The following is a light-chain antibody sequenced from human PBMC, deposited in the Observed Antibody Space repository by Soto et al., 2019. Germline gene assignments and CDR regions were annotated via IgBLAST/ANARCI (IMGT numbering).Light chain of an antibody. V-gene: IGLV2-14*01. Sequence: QSVLTQPASMSGSPGQSITISCTGTSSDVGGYNYVSWYQQHPGKAPKLMIYDVSNRPSGVSNRFSGSKSGNTASLTISGLQAEDEADYYCNSYTSSSTLLYVFGTGTKVTVL. CDR1: SSDVGGYNY. CDR2: DVS. CDR3: NSYTSSSTLLYV. J-gene: IGLJ1*01.